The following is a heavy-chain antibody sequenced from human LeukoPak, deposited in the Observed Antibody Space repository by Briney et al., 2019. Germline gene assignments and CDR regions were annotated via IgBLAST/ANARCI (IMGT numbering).Heavy chain of an antibody. Sequence: GGSLKISCKGFGYSFTSYWIAWVRQMPGKGLEWMGIIYPGDSDTRYSPSFQGQVTISADKSISTAYLQWSSLTASDTAMYYCARSGVATAGNAFDIWGQGQWSPSLQ. CDR3: ARSGVATAGNAFDI. CDR1: GYSFTSYW. CDR2: IYPGDSDT. V-gene: IGHV5-51*01. D-gene: IGHD6-13*01. J-gene: IGHJ3*02.